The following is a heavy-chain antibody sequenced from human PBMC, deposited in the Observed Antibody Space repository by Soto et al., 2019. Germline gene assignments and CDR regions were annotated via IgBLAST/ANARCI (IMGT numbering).Heavy chain of an antibody. J-gene: IGHJ4*02. CDR3: AKAGTMIAVVIRSFDY. V-gene: IGHV3-23*01. Sequence: PVGSLRLSCAASGFTFSSYAMSWVRQAPGKGLEWVSAISGSGGSTYYADSVKGRFTISRDNSKNTLYLQMNSLRAEDTAVYYCAKAGTMIAVVIRSFDYWGQGTLLTVSS. CDR2: ISGSGGST. D-gene: IGHD3-22*01. CDR1: GFTFSSYA.